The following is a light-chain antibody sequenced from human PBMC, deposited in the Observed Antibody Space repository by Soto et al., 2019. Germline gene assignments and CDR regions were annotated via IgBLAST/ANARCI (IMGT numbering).Light chain of an antibody. CDR2: AAS. Sequence: IPMTQSPAALSASVGDRVTITCWASQGIRNDLGWYQQKPGKAPKLLIYAASSLQSGVPSRFSGSASGTDFTLTISSLQPEDFATYYCLQDYSYPWTFGQGTKVDI. J-gene: IGKJ1*01. V-gene: IGKV1-6*01. CDR3: LQDYSYPWT. CDR1: QGIRND.